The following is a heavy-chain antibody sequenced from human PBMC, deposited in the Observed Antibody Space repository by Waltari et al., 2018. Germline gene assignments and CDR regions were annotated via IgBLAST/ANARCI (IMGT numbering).Heavy chain of an antibody. CDR2: INDSGST. V-gene: IGHV4-34*01. D-gene: IGHD6-19*01. CDR1: GGSFSCYY. CDR3: ARQFSSGWYSEY. J-gene: IGHJ4*02. Sequence: QVQLQQWGAGLLKPSETLSLTCSVYGGSFSCYYWAWIRQSPGKGLEWIGEINDSGSTNYNPSLKSRVTISVDTSKNQFSLKVSSVTAADTAVYYCARQFSSGWYSEYWGQGTLVTVSS.